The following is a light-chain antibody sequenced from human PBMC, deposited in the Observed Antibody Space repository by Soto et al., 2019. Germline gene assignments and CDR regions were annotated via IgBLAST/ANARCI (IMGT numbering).Light chain of an antibody. CDR3: QQYHSTPWT. V-gene: IGKV4-1*01. CDR2: WTS. Sequence: DIAMTQSPDSLAVSLGERATINCKSSQRILYSSNNKNYLAWYQQKPGQPPKLLIYWTSTRESGVPDRFSGSGSGTDFTLTISSLQAEDVAVYYCQQYHSTPWTFGQGTKVEIK. CDR1: QRILYSSNNKNY. J-gene: IGKJ1*01.